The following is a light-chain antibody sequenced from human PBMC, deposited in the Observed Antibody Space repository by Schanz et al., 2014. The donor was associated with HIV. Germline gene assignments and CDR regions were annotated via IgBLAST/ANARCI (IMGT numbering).Light chain of an antibody. Sequence: QSALTQPASVSGSPGQSITISCTGTSTDVGSYNLVSWYQQHTGKAPKLMIYDVTHRPSGVSDRFSGSKSGNTASLTISGLQAEYEADYYCSSYTSSSTLVFGGGTKLTVL. V-gene: IGLV2-14*02. CDR3: SSYTSSSTLV. CDR1: STDVGSYNL. CDR2: DVT. J-gene: IGLJ3*02.